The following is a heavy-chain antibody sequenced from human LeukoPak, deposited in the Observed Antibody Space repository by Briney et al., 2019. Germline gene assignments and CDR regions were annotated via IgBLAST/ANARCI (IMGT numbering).Heavy chain of an antibody. CDR2: IIPIFGTA. Sequence: GASVKVSCKASGGTFSSYAISWVRQAPRQGLEWMGGIIPIFGTANYAQKFQGRVTITADESTSTAYMELSSLRSEDTAVYYCARLRGYSYGYNYYGMDVWGKGTTVTVSS. D-gene: IGHD5-18*01. CDR1: GGTFSSYA. CDR3: ARLRGYSYGYNYYGMDV. J-gene: IGHJ6*04. V-gene: IGHV1-69*13.